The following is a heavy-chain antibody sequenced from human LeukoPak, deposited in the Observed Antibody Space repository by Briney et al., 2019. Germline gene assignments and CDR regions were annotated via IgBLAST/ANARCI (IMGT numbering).Heavy chain of an antibody. D-gene: IGHD4-17*01. V-gene: IGHV4-34*01. CDR2: INLSGST. CDR1: GGSFSGYY. CDR3: ARGALRGKSYDY. J-gene: IGHJ4*02. Sequence: PSETLSLTCAVYGGSFSGYYWSWIRQPPGKGLEWIGEINLSGSTNYNPSLKSRVTISVDTSKNQFSLKLSSVTAADTAVYYCARGALRGKSYDYWGQGTLVTVSS.